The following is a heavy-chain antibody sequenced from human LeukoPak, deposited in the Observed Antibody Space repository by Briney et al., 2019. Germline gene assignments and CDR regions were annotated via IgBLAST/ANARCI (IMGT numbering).Heavy chain of an antibody. CDR2: ISGSGGST. J-gene: IGHJ6*03. CDR3: AKAGAIPGFYYYYMDV. V-gene: IGHV3-23*01. Sequence: HPGGSLRLSCAASGFSFSSYAMSWVRQAPGKGLECVSVISGSGGSTYYADTVKGRFTISRDNSKNTLYLQMNSLRTEDTAVYYCAKAGAIPGFYYYYMDVWGKGTTVTVSS. D-gene: IGHD1-26*01. CDR1: GFSFSSYA.